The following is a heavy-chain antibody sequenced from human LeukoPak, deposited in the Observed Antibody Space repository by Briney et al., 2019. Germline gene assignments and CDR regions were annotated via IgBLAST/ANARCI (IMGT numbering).Heavy chain of an antibody. V-gene: IGHV3-72*01. CDR2: IRNKANSYTT. J-gene: IGHJ4*02. CDR1: GFTFSDHY. CDR3: ASVRDDY. Sequence: GGPLRLSCAASGFTFSDHYMDWVRQAPGKGLEWVGRIRNKANSYTTEYAASVKGRFTISRDDSKNSLYLQMNNLKSEDTAVYYCASVRDDYWGQGTLVTVSS.